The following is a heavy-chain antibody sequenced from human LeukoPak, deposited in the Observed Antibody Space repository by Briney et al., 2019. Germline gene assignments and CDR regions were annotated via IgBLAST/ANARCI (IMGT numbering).Heavy chain of an antibody. Sequence: GGSLRLSCAASGFIFSSYAMSWVRQAPGQGLEWVSDMSGNGGTTYYADSVKGRFTISRDNSKNTLYLQMNNLRVEDTAVYYCARRDYYDSSGYSPLFDYWGQGTLVTVSS. V-gene: IGHV3-23*01. J-gene: IGHJ4*02. D-gene: IGHD3-22*01. CDR3: ARRDYYDSSGYSPLFDY. CDR2: MSGNGGTT. CDR1: GFIFSSYA.